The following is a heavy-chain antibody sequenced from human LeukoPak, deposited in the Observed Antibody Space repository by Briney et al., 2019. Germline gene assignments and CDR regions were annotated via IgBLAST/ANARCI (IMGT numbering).Heavy chain of an antibody. Sequence: SETLSLTCTVSGGSISSYYWSWIRQPPGKGLEWIGYIYYSGSTNYNPSLKGRVTVSVDTSKNQFSLKLSSATAADTAVYYCARAGRFGELGVYYFDYWGQGTLVTVSS. CDR2: IYYSGST. V-gene: IGHV4-59*01. CDR3: ARAGRFGELGVYYFDY. J-gene: IGHJ4*02. D-gene: IGHD3-10*01. CDR1: GGSISSYY.